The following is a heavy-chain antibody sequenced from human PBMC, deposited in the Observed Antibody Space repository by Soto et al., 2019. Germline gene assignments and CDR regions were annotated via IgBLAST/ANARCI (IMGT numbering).Heavy chain of an antibody. CDR3: TRNAFYYNSSGYHDGFDI. Sequence: GPSVKVSCKASGGTFSSYAISWVRQAPGQGLEWMGGIIPIFGTANYAQKFQGRVTMTRDTSIFTAYMELSRLRSDDTAVYYCTRNAFYYNSSGYHDGFDIWGQGTLVTAS. CDR1: GGTFSSYA. V-gene: IGHV1-69*05. CDR2: IIPIFGTA. D-gene: IGHD3-22*01. J-gene: IGHJ3*02.